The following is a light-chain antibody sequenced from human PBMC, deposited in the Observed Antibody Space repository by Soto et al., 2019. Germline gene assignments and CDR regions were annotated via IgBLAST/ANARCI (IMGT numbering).Light chain of an antibody. CDR1: QSISSY. CDR2: AAS. Sequence: DIQMTQSPSSLSASVGDRVTITCRASQSISSYLNWYQQKPGKAPKLLIYAASTLQSGVPSRFSGSGSGTEFTLTISSLQSEDLAVYYCQQYNNWPKMFGQGTKVDIK. J-gene: IGKJ1*01. CDR3: QQYNNWPKM. V-gene: IGKV1-39*01.